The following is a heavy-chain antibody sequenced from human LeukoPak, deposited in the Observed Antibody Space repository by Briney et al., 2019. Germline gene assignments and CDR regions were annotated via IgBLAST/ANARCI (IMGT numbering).Heavy chain of an antibody. V-gene: IGHV3-64*01. Sequence: PGGSLRLSCAASGFTFSSYAMHWVRQAPGKGLEYVSAISSNGGSTCYANSVKGRFTISRDNSKNTLYLQMGSLRAEDMAVYYCARADGSGSYPYWGQGTLVTVSS. CDR1: GFTFSSYA. D-gene: IGHD3-10*01. CDR3: ARADGSGSYPY. CDR2: ISSNGGST. J-gene: IGHJ4*02.